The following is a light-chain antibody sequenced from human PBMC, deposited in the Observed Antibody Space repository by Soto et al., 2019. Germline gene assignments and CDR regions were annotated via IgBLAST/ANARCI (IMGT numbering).Light chain of an antibody. V-gene: IGKV3-20*01. CDR1: QSVSSSY. CDR3: QQYGSSPWT. Sequence: EIVLTQSPGTLSLSPGERATLSCRASQSVSSSYLAWYQQKPGQAPRLLIYGASSRATGIPDRFSGSGSGTYCTLTISRLEPEDFAVYYCQQYGSSPWTFGQGTNVEIK. CDR2: GAS. J-gene: IGKJ1*01.